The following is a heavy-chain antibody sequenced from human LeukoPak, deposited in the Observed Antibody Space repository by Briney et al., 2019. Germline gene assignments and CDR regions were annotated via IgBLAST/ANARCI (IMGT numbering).Heavy chain of an antibody. V-gene: IGHV4-30-4*01. Sequence: SETLSLTCTVSGGSISSGDYYWGWIRQPPGTGLEWIGYIYYSGSTYYNPSLKSRVTISVDTSKNQFSLKLSSVTAADTAVYYCASTSREYYYDSSGKLSFDYWGQGTLVTVSS. J-gene: IGHJ4*02. D-gene: IGHD3-22*01. CDR2: IYYSGST. CDR3: ASTSREYYYDSSGKLSFDY. CDR1: GGSISSGDYY.